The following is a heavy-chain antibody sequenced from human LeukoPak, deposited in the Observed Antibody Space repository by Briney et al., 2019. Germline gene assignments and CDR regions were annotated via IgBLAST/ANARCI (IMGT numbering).Heavy chain of an antibody. CDR3: ARLIMITFGGVIVNNWFDP. CDR1: GGSISSSSYY. Sequence: PSETLSLTCTVSGGSISSSSYYWGWIRQPPGKGLGWIGSIYYSGSTNYNPSLKSRVTISVDTSKNQFSLKLSSVTAADTAVYYCARLIMITFGGVIVNNWFDPWGQGTLVTVSS. V-gene: IGHV4-39*07. J-gene: IGHJ5*02. CDR2: IYYSGST. D-gene: IGHD3-16*02.